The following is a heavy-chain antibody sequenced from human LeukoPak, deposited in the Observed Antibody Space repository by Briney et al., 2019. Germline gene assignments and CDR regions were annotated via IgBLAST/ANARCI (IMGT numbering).Heavy chain of an antibody. CDR2: INHSGST. J-gene: IGHJ4*02. Sequence: SETLSLTCAVYGGSFSGYYWSWIRQPPGKGLEWIGEINHSGSTNCNPSLKSRVTISVDTSKNQFSLKLSSVTAADTAVYYCAIEYSSSGGGDYWGQGTLVTVSS. CDR1: GGSFSGYY. V-gene: IGHV4-34*01. D-gene: IGHD6-6*01. CDR3: AIEYSSSGGGDY.